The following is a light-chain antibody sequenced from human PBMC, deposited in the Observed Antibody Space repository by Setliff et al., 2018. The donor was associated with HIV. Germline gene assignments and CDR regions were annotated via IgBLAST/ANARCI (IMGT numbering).Light chain of an antibody. CDR1: NSDVGGYDY. Sequence: QSALAQPRSVSGSPGQSVTISCTGTNSDVGGYDYVSWYQQHPGKAPRLIIYDVSKRPSGVPDRFSGSTSANTASLPISGLQPEDEADYYCSSYTGTYSFLFGGGTQLTVL. V-gene: IGLV2-11*01. CDR2: DVS. CDR3: SSYTGTYSFL. J-gene: IGLJ2*01.